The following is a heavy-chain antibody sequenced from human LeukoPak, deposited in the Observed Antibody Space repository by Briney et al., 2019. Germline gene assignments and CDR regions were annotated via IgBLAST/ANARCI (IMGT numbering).Heavy chain of an antibody. V-gene: IGHV3-48*04. J-gene: IGHJ4*02. CDR3: AREAGSGYDWGNLDY. D-gene: IGHD5-12*01. CDR1: GFTFSSYS. CDR2: ISSSSSTI. Sequence: GGSLRLSCAASGFTFSSYSMNWVRQAPGKGLEWVSYISSSSSTIYYADSVKGRSTISRDNAKNSLYLQMNSLRAEDTAAYYCAREAGSGYDWGNLDYWGQGTLVTVSS.